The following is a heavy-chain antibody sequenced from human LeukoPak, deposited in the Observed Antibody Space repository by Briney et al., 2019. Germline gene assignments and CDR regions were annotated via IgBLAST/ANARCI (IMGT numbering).Heavy chain of an antibody. CDR3: ARDSGGPDGVDY. V-gene: IGHV4-39*07. CDR2: IYYSGST. D-gene: IGHD2-15*01. J-gene: IGHJ4*02. Sequence: SETLSLTCTVSGGSISSSSYYWGWIRQPPGKGLEWIGSIYYSGSTYYNPSLKSRVTISVDTSKNQFSLKLSSVTAADTAVYYCARDSGGPDGVDYWGQGTLVTVFS. CDR1: GGSISSSSYY.